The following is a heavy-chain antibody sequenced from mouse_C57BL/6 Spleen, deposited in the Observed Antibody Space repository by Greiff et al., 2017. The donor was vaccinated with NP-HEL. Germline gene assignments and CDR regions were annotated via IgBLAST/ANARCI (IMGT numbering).Heavy chain of an antibody. D-gene: IGHD4-1*01. J-gene: IGHJ2*01. Sequence: EVHLVESGGGLVKPGGSLKLSCAASGFTFSDYGMHWVRQAPEKGLEWVAYISSGSSTIYYADTVKGRFTISRDNAKNTLFLQMTSLRSEDTAMYYCARSVTGRYYFDYWGQGTTLTVSS. V-gene: IGHV5-17*01. CDR1: GFTFSDYG. CDR2: ISSGSSTI. CDR3: ARSVTGRYYFDY.